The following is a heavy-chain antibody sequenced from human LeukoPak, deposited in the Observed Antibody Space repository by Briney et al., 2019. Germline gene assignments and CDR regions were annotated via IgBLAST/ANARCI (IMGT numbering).Heavy chain of an antibody. CDR1: GGSITSTNY. CDR3: ARLPLCSGGSCYSGGFDY. Sequence: PSETLSLTCGVSGGSITSTNYWTWVRQPPGKGLEWIGEVNLQGSTNYNPSLMGRVAISVDMSENHISLQLTSVTAADTAVYYCARLPLCSGGSCYSGGFDYWGQGTLVTVSS. V-gene: IGHV4-4*02. CDR2: VNLQGST. J-gene: IGHJ4*02. D-gene: IGHD2-15*01.